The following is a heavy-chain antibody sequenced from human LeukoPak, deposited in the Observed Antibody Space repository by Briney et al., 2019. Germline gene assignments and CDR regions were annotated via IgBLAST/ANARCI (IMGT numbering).Heavy chain of an antibody. D-gene: IGHD2/OR15-2a*01. CDR1: GGTFSSYT. Sequence: SVKVSCKASGGTFSSYTISWVRQAPGRGLEWMGRIIPILGIANYAQKFQGRVTITADKSTSTAYMELSSLRSEDTAVYYCARDPVISAEDYWGQGTLVTVSS. CDR2: IIPILGIA. V-gene: IGHV1-69*04. CDR3: ARDPVISAEDY. J-gene: IGHJ4*02.